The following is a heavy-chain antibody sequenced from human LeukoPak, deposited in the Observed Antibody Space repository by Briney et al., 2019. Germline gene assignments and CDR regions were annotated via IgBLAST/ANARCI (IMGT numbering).Heavy chain of an antibody. CDR1: GFTFSTYW. V-gene: IGHV3-74*01. CDR2: LSPDGSSY. Sequence: GGSLRLSCAASGFTFSTYWMHWVRQAPGKGLVWVSRLSPDGSSYIYADSVKGRFTVSRDNAKNTLYLQMHSLRADDTAVYYCTRSPCLGGRYWGFDYWGQGTLLTVSS. D-gene: IGHD1-26*01. J-gene: IGHJ4*02. CDR3: TRSPCLGGRYWGFDY.